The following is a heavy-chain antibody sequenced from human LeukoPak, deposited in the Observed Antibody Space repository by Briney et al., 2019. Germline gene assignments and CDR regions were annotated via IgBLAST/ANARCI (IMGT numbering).Heavy chain of an antibody. CDR3: TTQMGATSLFFGAFDI. CDR1: GFTFSNAW. V-gene: IGHV3-15*01. CDR2: IKSKTDGGTT. J-gene: IGHJ3*02. D-gene: IGHD3-10*01. Sequence: PGGSLRLPCAASGFTFSNAWMSWVRQAPGKGLEWVGRIKSKTDGGTTDYAAPVKGRFTISRDDSKNTLYLQMNSLKTEDTAVYYCTTQMGATSLFFGAFDIWGQGTMVTVSS.